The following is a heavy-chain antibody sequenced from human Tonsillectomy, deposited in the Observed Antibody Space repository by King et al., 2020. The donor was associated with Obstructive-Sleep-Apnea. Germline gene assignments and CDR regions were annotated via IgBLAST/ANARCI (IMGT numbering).Heavy chain of an antibody. J-gene: IGHJ4*02. CDR3: ATPTNHQFLFDY. CDR1: GSTFSRYA. V-gene: IGHV3-23*04. D-gene: IGHD1-14*01. Sequence: VQLVESGGGLVQPGGSLRLSCAASGSTFSRYAMSWVRQAPGKGLEWVSAISGSGGSTYYADSVKGRFTISRDNSRNTLFLQMNSLRAEDTAVYYVATPTNHQFLFDYWGQGTLVTVSS. CDR2: ISGSGGST.